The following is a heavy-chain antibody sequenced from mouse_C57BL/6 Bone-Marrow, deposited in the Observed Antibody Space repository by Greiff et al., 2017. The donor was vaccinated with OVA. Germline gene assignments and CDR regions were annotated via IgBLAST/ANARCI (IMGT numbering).Heavy chain of an antibody. Sequence: EVQLQESGGDLVKPGGSLKLSCAASGFTFSSYGMSWVRQTPDKRLAWVATISSGGSYTYSPDSVKGRFTISRDNAKNTLYLQMSSLKSEDTAMYYCARGYGSSPFAYWGQETLVTVSA. V-gene: IGHV5-6*01. CDR2: ISSGGSYT. D-gene: IGHD1-1*01. CDR3: ARGYGSSPFAY. CDR1: GFTFSSYG. J-gene: IGHJ3*01.